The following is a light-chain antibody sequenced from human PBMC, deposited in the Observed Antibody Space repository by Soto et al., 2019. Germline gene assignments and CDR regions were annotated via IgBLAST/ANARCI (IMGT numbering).Light chain of an antibody. V-gene: IGKV3-15*01. CDR3: QQYNNWPPGRT. CDR2: GAS. CDR1: QSVSSN. J-gene: IGKJ1*01. Sequence: EIVMTQSPATLSVSPGERVTLSCRASQSVSSNLAWYQQKPGQAPRLLIYGASTRATGIPARFSDSGSGTEFTLTISSLQSEDCAVYYGQQYNNWPPGRTFGQGTKVEIK.